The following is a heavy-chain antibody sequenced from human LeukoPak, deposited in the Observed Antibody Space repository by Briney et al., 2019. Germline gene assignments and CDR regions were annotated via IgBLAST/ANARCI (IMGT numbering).Heavy chain of an antibody. CDR1: GFTFSSYA. CDR2: ISSNGGST. V-gene: IGHV3-64*01. Sequence: GGSLRLSCAASGFTFSSYAMHWVRQAPGKGLEYVSAISSNGGSTYYANSVKGRFTISRDNSKNTLYLQMNSLRAEDTAVYYCAKSEYYDSSGYYEGALYYWGQGTLVTVSS. CDR3: AKSEYYDSSGYYEGALYY. J-gene: IGHJ4*02. D-gene: IGHD3-22*01.